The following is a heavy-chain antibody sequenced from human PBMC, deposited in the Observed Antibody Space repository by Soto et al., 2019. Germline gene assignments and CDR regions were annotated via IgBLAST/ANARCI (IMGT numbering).Heavy chain of an antibody. Sequence: EVQLLESGGGLVQPGGSLRLSCAASGFTFSSYAMNWVRQAPGKGLEWVSGISGSGGSTYYADSVKGRFTISRDNSKNTLYPQMNSLRADDTAVDYCASRSSGWYFDYWGQGTLVTVSS. CDR1: GFTFSSYA. CDR2: ISGSGGST. J-gene: IGHJ4*02. V-gene: IGHV3-23*01. D-gene: IGHD6-19*01. CDR3: ASRSSGWYFDY.